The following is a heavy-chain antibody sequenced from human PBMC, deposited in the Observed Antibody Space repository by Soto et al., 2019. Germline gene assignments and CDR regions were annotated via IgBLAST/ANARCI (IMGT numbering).Heavy chain of an antibody. V-gene: IGHV3-48*02. CDR3: ARGMGYCGGDCYAIGMAV. J-gene: IGHJ6*02. CDR1: GFTFSSYI. Sequence: GSLRLSFAAAGFTFSSYIVNWVRQAPGKGLDWVSYIISSSSTIYYADSVKGRFTISRDNAKNSLYLQMNSLRDEDTAVYYCARGMGYCGGDCYAIGMAVSGHGNTGTVSS. D-gene: IGHD2-21*02. CDR2: IISSSSTI.